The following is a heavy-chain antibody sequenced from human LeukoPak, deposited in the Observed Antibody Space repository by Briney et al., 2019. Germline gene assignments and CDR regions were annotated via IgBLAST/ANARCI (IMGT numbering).Heavy chain of an antibody. CDR2: IYYSGST. Sequence: SETLSLTCTVSGGSISSYNWSWLRQPPGKGLERIGYIYYSGSTNYNPSHKSGVTISVDTSKNQFSLKLSSVTAADTAVYYCARVNFPYYYDSSGYYYFDYWGQGTLVTVSS. J-gene: IGHJ4*02. CDR1: GGSISSYN. CDR3: ARVNFPYYYDSSGYYYFDY. V-gene: IGHV4-59*01. D-gene: IGHD3-22*01.